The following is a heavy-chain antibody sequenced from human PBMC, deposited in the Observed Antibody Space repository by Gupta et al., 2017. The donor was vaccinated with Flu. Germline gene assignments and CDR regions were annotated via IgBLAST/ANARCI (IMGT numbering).Heavy chain of an antibody. Sequence: EVQLLESGGDLIQPGGSLRLSCAASGFTFSSYNMTWVRQASGKGLEWVSAISGSGTNTYYADFVKGRFTISRDNSRDTVYLQMNSLKAEDTAVYYCAQKAAEVVEATNFAYWGQGTLVTVSS. V-gene: IGHV3-23*01. D-gene: IGHD2-15*01. CDR3: AQKAAEVVEATNFAY. CDR2: ISGSGTNT. J-gene: IGHJ4*02. CDR1: GFTFSSYN.